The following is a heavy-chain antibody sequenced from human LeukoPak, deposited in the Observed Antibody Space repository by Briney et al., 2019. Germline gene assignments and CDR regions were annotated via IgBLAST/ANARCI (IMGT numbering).Heavy chain of an antibody. V-gene: IGHV5-51*01. CDR2: IYPGDSDT. J-gene: IGHJ5*02. D-gene: IGHD2-15*01. CDR1: GYSFTSYW. CDR3: ARHYRYCSGGSCYSDWFDP. Sequence: GESLQISCKGSGYSFTSYWISWVRQMPGKGLEWMGIIYPGDSDTRYSPSFQGQVTISADKSISTAYLQWSSLKASDTAMYYCARHYRYCSGGSCYSDWFDPWGQGTLVTVSS.